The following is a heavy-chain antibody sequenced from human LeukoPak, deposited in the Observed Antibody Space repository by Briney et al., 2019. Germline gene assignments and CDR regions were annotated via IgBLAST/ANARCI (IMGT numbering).Heavy chain of an antibody. CDR2: IIPILGIA. V-gene: IGHV1-69*04. Sequence: ASVKVSCTASGGTFSSYAIRWVRQAPGQGLEWMGRIIPILGIANYAQKFQGRVTITADKSTSTAYMELSSLRSEDTAVYYCATVEMATIASDYWGQGTLVTVSS. CDR1: GGTFSSYA. J-gene: IGHJ4*02. D-gene: IGHD5-12*01. CDR3: ATVEMATIASDY.